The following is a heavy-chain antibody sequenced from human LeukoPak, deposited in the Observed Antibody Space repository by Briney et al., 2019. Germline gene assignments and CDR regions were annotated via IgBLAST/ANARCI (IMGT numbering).Heavy chain of an antibody. CDR1: GGSISSGGYS. V-gene: IGHV4-30-2*01. Sequence: SETLSLTCAVSGGSISSGGYSWSWIRQPPGKGLEWIGYIYRSGSTYYNPSLKSRVTISVDRSKNQFSLKLSSVTAADTAVYYCAVGATRLLNWFDPWGQGTLVTVSS. D-gene: IGHD1-26*01. CDR2: IYRSGST. CDR3: AVGATRLLNWFDP. J-gene: IGHJ5*02.